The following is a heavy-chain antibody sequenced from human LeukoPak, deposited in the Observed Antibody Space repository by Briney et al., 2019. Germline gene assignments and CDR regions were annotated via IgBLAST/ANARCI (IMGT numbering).Heavy chain of an antibody. CDR3: ATGGIVGAASDY. D-gene: IGHD1-26*01. Sequence: SETLSLTCTVSGGSISSYYWSWIRQPPGKGLEWIGEINHSGSTNYNPSLKSRVTISVDTSKNQFSLKLSSVTAADTAVYYCATGGIVGAASDYWGQGTLVTVSS. J-gene: IGHJ4*02. CDR2: INHSGST. CDR1: GGSISSYY. V-gene: IGHV4-34*01.